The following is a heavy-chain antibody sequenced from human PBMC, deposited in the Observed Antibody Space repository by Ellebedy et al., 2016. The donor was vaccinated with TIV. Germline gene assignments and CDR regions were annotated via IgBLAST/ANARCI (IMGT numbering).Heavy chain of an antibody. V-gene: IGHV4-59*01. CDR2: IYYSGST. D-gene: IGHD1-26*01. CDR1: GGSISSYY. CDR3: ARDRGSGSYYDDAFDI. J-gene: IGHJ3*02. Sequence: SETLSLTXTVSGGSISSYYWSWIRQPPGKGLEWIGYIYYSGSTNYNPSLKSRDTISVDTSKNQFSLKLSSVTAADTAVYYCARDRGSGSYYDDAFDIWGQGTMVTVSS.